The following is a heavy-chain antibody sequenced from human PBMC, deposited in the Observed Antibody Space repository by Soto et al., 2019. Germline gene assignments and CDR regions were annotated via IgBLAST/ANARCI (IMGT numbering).Heavy chain of an antibody. D-gene: IGHD4-17*01. Sequence: GESLKISCKGSGYSFTSYWIGWVRQMPGKGLEWMGIIYPGDSDTRYSPSFQGQVTISADKSISTAYLQWSSLKASDTAMYYCARLRDYGELAGAFDIWGQGTMVTVSS. CDR2: IYPGDSDT. CDR3: ARLRDYGELAGAFDI. J-gene: IGHJ3*02. V-gene: IGHV5-51*01. CDR1: GYSFTSYW.